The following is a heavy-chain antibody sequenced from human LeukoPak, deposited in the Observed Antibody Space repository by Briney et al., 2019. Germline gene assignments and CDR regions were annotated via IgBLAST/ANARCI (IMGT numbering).Heavy chain of an antibody. D-gene: IGHD3-22*01. CDR1: RFTFSSYA. Sequence: GGSLRLSCAASRFTFSSYAMSWVRQAPAKGLEWVSSISGSGGSTYYADSVKGRFTISRDNSKNTLYLQMNSLRAEDTAVYYCAKDWVEVSSGYYHLGGYFDYWGQGTLVTVSS. J-gene: IGHJ4*02. CDR3: AKDWVEVSSGYYHLGGYFDY. V-gene: IGHV3-23*01. CDR2: ISGSGGST.